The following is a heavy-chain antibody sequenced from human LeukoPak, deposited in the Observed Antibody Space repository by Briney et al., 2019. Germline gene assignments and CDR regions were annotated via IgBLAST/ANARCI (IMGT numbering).Heavy chain of an antibody. CDR1: GGSFSGYY. V-gene: IGHV4-34*01. J-gene: IGHJ3*02. CDR2: INYSGST. CDR3: STQWLVSDAFDI. Sequence: SETLSLTCAVYGGSFSGYYWSWIRQPPGKGLEWIGEINYSGSTNYNPSLKSRVTISVDTSKNQFSLKLSSVTAADTAVYYCSTQWLVSDAFDIWGQGTMVTVSS. D-gene: IGHD6-19*01.